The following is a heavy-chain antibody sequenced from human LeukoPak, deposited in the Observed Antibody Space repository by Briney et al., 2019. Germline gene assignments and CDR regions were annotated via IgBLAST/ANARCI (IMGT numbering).Heavy chain of an antibody. J-gene: IGHJ4*02. V-gene: IGHV1-69*13. CDR3: AISMAMRFIVGATTVPQTFDY. Sequence: SVKVSCKASGGTFSSYAISWVRQAPGQGLEWMGGIIPIFGTANYAQKFQGRVTITADESTSTAYMELSSLRSEDTAVYYCAISMAMRFIVGATTVPQTFDYWGQGTLVTVSS. CDR2: IIPIFGTA. CDR1: GGTFSSYA. D-gene: IGHD1-26*01.